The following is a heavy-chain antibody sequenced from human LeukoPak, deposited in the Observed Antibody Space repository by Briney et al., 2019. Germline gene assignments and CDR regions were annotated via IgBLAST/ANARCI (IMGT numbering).Heavy chain of an antibody. Sequence: GGSLRLSCAASGFTFSSYAMHWVRQAPGKGLEWVAVISYDGSNKYYADSVKGRFTISRDNSKNTLYLQMNSLRAEDTAVYYCARDSKVVGAAPFDSWGQGTLVTVSS. CDR3: ARDSKVVGAAPFDS. J-gene: IGHJ4*02. D-gene: IGHD2-15*01. CDR2: ISYDGSNK. V-gene: IGHV3-30-3*01. CDR1: GFTFSSYA.